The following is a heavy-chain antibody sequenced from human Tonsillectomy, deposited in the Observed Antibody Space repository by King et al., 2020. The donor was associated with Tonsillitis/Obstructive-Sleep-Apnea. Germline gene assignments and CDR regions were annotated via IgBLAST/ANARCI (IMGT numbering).Heavy chain of an antibody. D-gene: IGHD2-2*01. CDR1: GFTFGNYS. Sequence: VQLVESGGGVVQPGRSLRLSCTASGFTFGNYSMHWVRQAPGKGLEWVAFSSYDGSNKYYGDSVKGRFTISRDNSKNTLYLQMNSLRAEDSAVYYCAGGDCSSTSCIYYYYDMDVWGQGPTVTVSS. CDR3: AGGDCSSTSCIYYYYDMDV. CDR2: SSYDGSNK. V-gene: IGHV3-30*03. J-gene: IGHJ6*02.